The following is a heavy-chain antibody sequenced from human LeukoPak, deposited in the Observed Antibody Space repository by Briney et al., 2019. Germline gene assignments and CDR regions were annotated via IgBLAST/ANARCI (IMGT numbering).Heavy chain of an antibody. Sequence: ASVKVSCKVSGYTLTELSMHWVRQAPGKGLEWMGGFDPEDGETIYAQKFQGRVAITRVTSASTAHMELSSLRSEDTAVYFCARGVGYSYGYFGHWGQGTLVTVSS. D-gene: IGHD5-18*01. J-gene: IGHJ4*02. CDR3: ARGVGYSYGYFGH. CDR1: GYTLTELS. V-gene: IGHV1-24*01. CDR2: FDPEDGET.